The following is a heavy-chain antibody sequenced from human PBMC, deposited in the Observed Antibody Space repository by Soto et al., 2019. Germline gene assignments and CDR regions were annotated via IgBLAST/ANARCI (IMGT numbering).Heavy chain of an antibody. D-gene: IGHD2-15*01. CDR1: GYTFTSYD. Sequence: ASVKVSCTASGYTFTSYDINWVRQATGQGLEWMGWMNPNSGNTGYAQKFQGRVTMTRNTSISTAYMELSSLRSEDTAVYYCARGIRDIVVVVAADYYYYYMDVWGKGTTVTVSS. CDR2: MNPNSGNT. J-gene: IGHJ6*03. CDR3: ARGIRDIVVVVAADYYYYYMDV. V-gene: IGHV1-8*02.